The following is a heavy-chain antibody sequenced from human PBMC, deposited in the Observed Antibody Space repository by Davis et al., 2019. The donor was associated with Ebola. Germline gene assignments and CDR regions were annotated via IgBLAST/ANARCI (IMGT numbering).Heavy chain of an antibody. CDR2: IKRKADGVTT. D-gene: IGHD5-18*01. CDR3: TTVGGYIYGQRDY. V-gene: IGHV3-15*07. CDR1: GFAFSNAW. J-gene: IGHJ4*02. Sequence: GESLKISCAVSGFAFSNAWMNWVRHAPGKGLEWVGRIKRKADGVTTDHAAPVKGRFTISREDSKNTLYLQMNSLKTEDTAVYYCTTVGGYIYGQRDYWGQGALVTVSS.